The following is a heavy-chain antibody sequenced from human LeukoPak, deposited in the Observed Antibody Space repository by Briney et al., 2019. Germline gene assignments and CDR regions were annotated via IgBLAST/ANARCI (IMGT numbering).Heavy chain of an antibody. Sequence: PGGSLRLSCAASGFTFSSYGMHWVRQAPGKGLEWVAVISYDGSNKYYADSVKGRFTISRDNSKNTLYLQMNSLRAEDTAVYYCAKGGPPYCGGDCQKIYYFDYWGQGTLVTVSS. D-gene: IGHD2-21*02. J-gene: IGHJ4*02. CDR2: ISYDGSNK. CDR3: AKGGPPYCGGDCQKIYYFDY. V-gene: IGHV3-30*18. CDR1: GFTFSSYG.